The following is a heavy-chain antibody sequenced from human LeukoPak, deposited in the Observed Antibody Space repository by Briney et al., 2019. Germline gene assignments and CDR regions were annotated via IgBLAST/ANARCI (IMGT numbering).Heavy chain of an antibody. CDR3: AREVDRSFGY. D-gene: IGHD2-15*01. CDR2: INQESTET. J-gene: IGHJ4*02. CDR1: GFRFTGFW. V-gene: IGHV3-7*01. Sequence: PAGSLRLTCAVSGFRFTGFWMSWIRQPPGQGPEWVANINQESTETYYVDSVRGRFTISRDNANNSLSLQMNSLRVEDTAVYYCAREVDRSFGYWGQGNLVTVSS.